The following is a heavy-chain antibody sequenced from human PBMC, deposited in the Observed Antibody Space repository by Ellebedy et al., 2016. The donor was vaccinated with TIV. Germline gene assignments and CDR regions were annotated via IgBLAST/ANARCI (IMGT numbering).Heavy chain of an antibody. CDR2: VSFDGSKQ. Sequence: GESLKISXAASGFIFSRYGMHWVRQAPGKGLEWVGLVSFDGSKQFYPDSVKGRFTISRDDSKNTVFLHINSLTPEDSGVYYCATQDTSLVARLDHWGQGTLVTVS. V-gene: IGHV3-30*03. CDR1: GFIFSRYG. J-gene: IGHJ4*02. CDR3: ATQDTSLVARLDH. D-gene: IGHD5-18*01.